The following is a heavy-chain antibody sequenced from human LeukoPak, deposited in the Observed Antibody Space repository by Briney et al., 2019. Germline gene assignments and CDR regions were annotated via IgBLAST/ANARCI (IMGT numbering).Heavy chain of an antibody. CDR2: ISGSGGST. D-gene: IGHD3-9*01. CDR1: GFTFSSYG. J-gene: IGHJ4*02. CDR3: AKDLLEDYDILTGYLVDDY. V-gene: IGHV3-23*01. Sequence: GGTLRLSCAASGFTFSSYGMSWVRQAPGKGLEWVSAISGSGGSTYYADSVKGRLTISRDNSKNTLYLQMNSLRAEDTAVYYCAKDLLEDYDILTGYLVDDYWGQGTLVTVSS.